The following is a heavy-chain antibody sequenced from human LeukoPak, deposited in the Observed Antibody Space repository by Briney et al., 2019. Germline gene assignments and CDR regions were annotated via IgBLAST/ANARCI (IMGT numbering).Heavy chain of an antibody. D-gene: IGHD6-19*01. CDR1: GITLSNYG. CDR3: ARWEQWLAPANVYYYYYYMDV. V-gene: IGHV3-30*12. CDR2: MSYDGSHQ. J-gene: IGHJ6*03. Sequence: PGGSLRLSCAVSGITLSNYGMHWVRQAPGKGLEWVALMSYDGSHQYYADSVKGRFTISRDNAKNTLYLQMNSLRAEDTAVYYCARWEQWLAPANVYYYYYYMDVWGKGTTVTVSS.